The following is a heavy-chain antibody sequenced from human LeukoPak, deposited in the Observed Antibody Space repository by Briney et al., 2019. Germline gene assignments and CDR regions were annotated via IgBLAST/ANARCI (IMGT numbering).Heavy chain of an antibody. J-gene: IGHJ4*02. CDR1: RFTFSSYA. D-gene: IGHD2-2*01. Sequence: PGGSLRLSCAASRFTFSSYAMSWLRQAAGKGLEWVSAISGSGGSTSYADSVKVRFTIARDNSKNTLYLQMKSLRAEATAVYYCAKSTRPIPAATMGFDYWGQGTLVTVSS. CDR2: ISGSGGST. V-gene: IGHV3-23*01. CDR3: AKSTRPIPAATMGFDY.